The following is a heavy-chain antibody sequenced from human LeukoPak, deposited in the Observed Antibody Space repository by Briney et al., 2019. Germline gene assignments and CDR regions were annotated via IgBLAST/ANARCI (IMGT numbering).Heavy chain of an antibody. Sequence: SETLYLTCSVSGDSISTNEWWSWVRQPPGKGLEWIGEVFHSGSTNYNPSLKSRVTISIDKSKDQFSLEVTSVTAADTAIYYCARDLAVAGTNYFDFWGQGVLVTVSS. CDR2: VFHSGST. J-gene: IGHJ4*02. D-gene: IGHD6-19*01. V-gene: IGHV4-4*02. CDR1: GDSISTNEW. CDR3: ARDLAVAGTNYFDF.